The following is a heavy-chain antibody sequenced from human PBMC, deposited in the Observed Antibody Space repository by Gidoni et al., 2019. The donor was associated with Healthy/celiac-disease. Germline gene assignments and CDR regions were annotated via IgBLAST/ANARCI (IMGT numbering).Heavy chain of an antibody. V-gene: IGHV1-18*01. J-gene: IGHJ6*02. CDR3: ARAGDYYDSSGYWAGYGMDV. D-gene: IGHD3-22*01. Sequence: QVQLVQSGAEVKKPGASVKVSCKASGYTFTSYGISWVRQAPGQGLEWMGWISAYNGNTNYAQKLQGRVTMTTDTSTSTAYMELRSLRSDDTAVYYCARAGDYYDSSGYWAGYGMDVWGQGTTVTVSS. CDR2: ISAYNGNT. CDR1: GYTFTSYG.